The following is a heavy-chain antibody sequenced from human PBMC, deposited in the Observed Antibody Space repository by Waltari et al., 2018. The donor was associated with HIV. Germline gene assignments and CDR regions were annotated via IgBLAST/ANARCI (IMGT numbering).Heavy chain of an antibody. V-gene: IGHV1-69*01. D-gene: IGHD2-15*01. J-gene: IGHJ3*01. CDR2: IIPKFGAT. CDR1: GCAFSSYT. Sequence: QVQLVQSGAEMKMPESSVKVSCKASGCAFSSYTISWVRQAPGQGLEWMGGIIPKFGATNYAQKFQGRVTISADESTSTVYLELTSLRSDDTAVYHCARGGCSGRTCYSKSFDLWGQGTMVTVSS. CDR3: ARGGCSGRTCYSKSFDL.